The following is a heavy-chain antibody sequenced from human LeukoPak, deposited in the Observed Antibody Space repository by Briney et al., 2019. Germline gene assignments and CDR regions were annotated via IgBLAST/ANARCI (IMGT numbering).Heavy chain of an antibody. CDR1: GGSISSYY. D-gene: IGHD3-22*01. V-gene: IGHV4-34*01. CDR2: INHSGST. CDR3: ARTVRITMIVVVIRGGDYYYYMDV. J-gene: IGHJ6*03. Sequence: SETLSLTCTVSGGSISSYYWSWIRQPPGKGLEWIGEINHSGSTNYNPSLKSRVTISVDTTKNQFSPKLSSVTAADTAVYYCARTVRITMIVVVIRGGDYYYYMDVWGKGTTVTVSS.